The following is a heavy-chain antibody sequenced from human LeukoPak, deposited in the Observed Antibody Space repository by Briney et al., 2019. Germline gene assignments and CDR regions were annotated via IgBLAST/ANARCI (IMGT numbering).Heavy chain of an antibody. CDR2: INHSGST. D-gene: IGHD1-26*01. V-gene: IGHV4-34*01. CDR3: ARGSAGAPDY. Sequence: GSLRLSCAASGFTFSSYAMHWVRQAPGKGLEWIGEINHSGSTNYNPSLKSRVTISVDTSKNQFSLKLSSVTAADTAVYYCARGSAGAPDYWGQGTLVTVSS. J-gene: IGHJ4*02. CDR1: GFTFSSYA.